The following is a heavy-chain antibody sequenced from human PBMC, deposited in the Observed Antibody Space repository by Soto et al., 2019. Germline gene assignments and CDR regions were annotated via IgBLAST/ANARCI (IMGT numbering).Heavy chain of an antibody. D-gene: IGHD6-13*01. J-gene: IGHJ5*02. CDR2: INAGNGNT. Sequence: QVQLVQSGAEVKKPGASVKVSCKASGYTFTSYAMHWVRQAPGQRLEWMGWINAGNGNTKYSQKFQGRVTITRDTSASTAYMELSSLRSEDTAVYYCARFPHMSSSWYDIWFDPWGQGTLVTVSS. CDR1: GYTFTSYA. V-gene: IGHV1-3*01. CDR3: ARFPHMSSSWYDIWFDP.